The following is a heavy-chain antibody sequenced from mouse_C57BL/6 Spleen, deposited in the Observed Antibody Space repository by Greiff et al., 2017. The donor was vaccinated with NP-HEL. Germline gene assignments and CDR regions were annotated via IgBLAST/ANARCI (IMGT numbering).Heavy chain of an antibody. Sequence: VQLQQSGPELVKPGASVKISCKASGYAFSSSWMNWVKQRPGKGLEWIGRIYPGDGDTNYNGKFKGKATLTADKSSSTAYMQLSSLTSEDSAVYFCARTYYYGSSLMDYWGQGTSVTVSS. V-gene: IGHV1-82*01. J-gene: IGHJ4*01. CDR3: ARTYYYGSSLMDY. D-gene: IGHD1-1*01. CDR1: GYAFSSSW. CDR2: IYPGDGDT.